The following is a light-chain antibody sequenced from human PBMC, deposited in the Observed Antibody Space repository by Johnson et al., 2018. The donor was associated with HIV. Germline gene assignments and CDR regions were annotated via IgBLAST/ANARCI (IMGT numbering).Light chain of an antibody. CDR3: GTWDSSLSANV. CDR2: DND. Sequence: QSVLTQPPSVSAAPGQKVTISCSGSYSNIGNNYVSWYQQVPGTAPKLLIYDNDKRPSGITDRFSGSKSGTSATLGITGLQTGDEADYYCGTWDSSLSANVFGTGTKVTVL. V-gene: IGLV1-51*01. J-gene: IGLJ1*01. CDR1: YSNIGNNY.